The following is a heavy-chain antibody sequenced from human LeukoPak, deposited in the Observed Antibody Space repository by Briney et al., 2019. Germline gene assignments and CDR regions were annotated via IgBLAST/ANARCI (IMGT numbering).Heavy chain of an antibody. Sequence: GRSLRLSCAASGFTFVNYGFHWVRQAPVKALEWVAFISYNGNQKYGDSVKGRFTISRDDSKNTLYLQVNGLRPEDTAVYYCARDPLDISRWTNAFDIWGQGTMVSVSS. V-gene: IGHV3-30-3*01. CDR3: ARDPLDISRWTNAFDI. J-gene: IGHJ3*02. CDR2: ISYNGNQ. D-gene: IGHD2-2*03. CDR1: GFTFVNYG.